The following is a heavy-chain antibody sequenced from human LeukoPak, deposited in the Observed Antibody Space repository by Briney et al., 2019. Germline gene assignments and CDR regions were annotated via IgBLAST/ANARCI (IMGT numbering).Heavy chain of an antibody. V-gene: IGHV3-21*04. J-gene: IGHJ4*02. CDR2: ISSSSSYI. CDR3: ARRVWGTNRYTDC. Sequence: GGSLRLSCAASGFTFSSYSMNWVRQAPGKGLEWVSSISSSSSYIYYADSVKGRFTISRDNAKNSLYLQMNSPRAEDTAVYYCARRVWGTNRYTDCWGQGTLVTVSS. D-gene: IGHD3-16*02. CDR1: GFTFSSYS.